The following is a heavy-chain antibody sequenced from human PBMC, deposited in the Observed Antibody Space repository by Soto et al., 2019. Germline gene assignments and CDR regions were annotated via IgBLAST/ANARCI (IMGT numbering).Heavy chain of an antibody. D-gene: IGHD4-17*01. V-gene: IGHV3-23*01. CDR3: AHPRGYGVFDAVDI. CDR2: INSNGEST. J-gene: IGHJ3*02. Sequence: LRLSCATSGFIFTTYAMNWVRQAPGKGLEWVSAINSNGESTFYAESVRGRFTISRDNSLNTLYLQMRSLRPEDTAVYYCAHPRGYGVFDAVDIWGQGTMVTVSS. CDR1: GFIFTTYA.